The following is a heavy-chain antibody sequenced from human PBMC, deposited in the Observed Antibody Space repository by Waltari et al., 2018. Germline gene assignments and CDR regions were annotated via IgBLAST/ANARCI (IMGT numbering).Heavy chain of an antibody. J-gene: IGHJ6*03. CDR3: ARGGKVYYYYYMDV. Sequence: EVQLVESGGGLVQPGGSLRLSCAASGFTFSSYWMHWVRQAPGKGLVWVSRINSDGSSTSYADSVKGRFTISRDNAKNTLYLQMNSLRAEDTAVYYCARGGKVYYYYYMDVWGKGTTVTISS. D-gene: IGHD2-15*01. CDR1: GFTFSSYW. CDR2: INSDGSST. V-gene: IGHV3-74*01.